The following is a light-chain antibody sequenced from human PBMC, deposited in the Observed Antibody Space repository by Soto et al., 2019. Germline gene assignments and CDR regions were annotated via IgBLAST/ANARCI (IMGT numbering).Light chain of an antibody. J-gene: IGKJ4*01. CDR2: DAS. CDR3: QQYDNYPLT. V-gene: IGKV1-5*01. Sequence: DIQMTQSPATLPASVGDRVTITCRASQSVRSWLAWYQQTPGTAPKILIFDASRLESGVPSRFSGSSSGTEFTLPLSRLQPDDFSTYYCQQYDNYPLTFGGGTKVDIK. CDR1: QSVRSW.